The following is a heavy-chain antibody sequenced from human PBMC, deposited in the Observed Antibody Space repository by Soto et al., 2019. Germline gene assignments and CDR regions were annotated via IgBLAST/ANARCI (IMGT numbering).Heavy chain of an antibody. V-gene: IGHV3-23*01. D-gene: IGHD1-26*01. CDR2: ISGGGGVT. CDR1: GFTFSNYA. J-gene: IGHJ4*02. Sequence: PGGSLRLSCAASGFTFSNYAVTWVRQAPGKGLEWVSTISGGGGVTYYADFVKGRFTISRDNSKNTLYLQMSSLRAEDTAVYYCAKDRVGYSGSHQEFDHWGQGTLVTVSS. CDR3: AKDRVGYSGSHQEFDH.